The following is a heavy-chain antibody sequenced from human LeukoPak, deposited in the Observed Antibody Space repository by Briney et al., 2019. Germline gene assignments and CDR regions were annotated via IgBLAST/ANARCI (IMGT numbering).Heavy chain of an antibody. D-gene: IGHD3-10*01. J-gene: IGHJ4*02. CDR2: IYSGGST. Sequence: GGSLRLSCAASGFTFSSNYMSWVRQAPGKGLEWVSVIYSGGSTYYADSVKGRFTISRDNSKNTLYLQMNSLRAEDTAVYYCARFYYGSGSYGYWGQGTLVTVSS. V-gene: IGHV3-66*01. CDR1: GFTFSSNY. CDR3: ARFYYGSGSYGY.